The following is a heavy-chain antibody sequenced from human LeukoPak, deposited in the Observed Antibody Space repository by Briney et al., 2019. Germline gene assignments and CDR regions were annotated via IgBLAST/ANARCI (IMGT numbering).Heavy chain of an antibody. J-gene: IGHJ4*02. CDR3: ARGSWRVARIPDY. V-gene: IGHV3-11*01. CDR1: GFTVSDYY. D-gene: IGHD5-12*01. Sequence: GGSLRLSCAASGFTVSDYYLTWIRQAPGKGLEWVSYIGVSATAIHYADSVKGRFTIFRDNAKNSLYLQMNRLRAEDTAVYYCARGSWRVARIPDYWGQGTLVTVSS. CDR2: IGVSATAI.